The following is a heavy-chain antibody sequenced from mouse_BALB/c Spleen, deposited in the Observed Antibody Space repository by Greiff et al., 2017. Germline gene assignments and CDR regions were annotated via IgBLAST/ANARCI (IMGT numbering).Heavy chain of an antibody. V-gene: IGHV3-8*02. CDR1: GDSITSGY. CDR2: ISYSGST. Sequence: DVKLQESGPSLVKPSQTLSLTCSVTGDSITSGYWNWIRKFPGNKLEYMGYISYSGSTYYNPSLKSRISITRDTSKNQYYLQLNSVTTEDTATYYCARWYGNYYYAMDYWGQGTSVTVSS. J-gene: IGHJ4*01. D-gene: IGHD2-10*02. CDR3: ARWYGNYYYAMDY.